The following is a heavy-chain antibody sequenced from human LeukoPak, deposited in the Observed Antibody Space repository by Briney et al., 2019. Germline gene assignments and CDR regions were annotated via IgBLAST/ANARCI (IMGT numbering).Heavy chain of an antibody. D-gene: IGHD3-22*01. CDR2: IWNDGSNE. CDR1: GFTFSSYG. V-gene: IGHV3-33*08. J-gene: IGHJ4*02. Sequence: PGGSLRLSCAASGFTFSSYGMHWVRQAPGKGLEWVAVIWNDGSNEYYADSVKGRFTISRDNSKNTLYLQMNSLRAGDTAVYYCARYYYDSSGYFPFDYWGQGTLVTVSS. CDR3: ARYYYDSSGYFPFDY.